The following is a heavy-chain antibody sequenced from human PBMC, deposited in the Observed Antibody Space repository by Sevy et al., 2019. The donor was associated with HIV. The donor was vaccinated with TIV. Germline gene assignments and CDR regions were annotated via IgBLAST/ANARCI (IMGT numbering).Heavy chain of an antibody. CDR2: IKQDGSEK. D-gene: IGHD3-3*01. CDR3: ARDFLEWLLFGEYYYYMDV. J-gene: IGHJ6*03. V-gene: IGHV3-7*01. Sequence: GGSLRLSCAASGFTFSSYWMSWVRQAPGKGLEWVANIKQDGSEKYYVDSVKGRFTISRDNAKNSLYLQMNSLRAEDTAVYYCARDFLEWLLFGEYYYYMDVWGKGTTVTISS. CDR1: GFTFSSYW.